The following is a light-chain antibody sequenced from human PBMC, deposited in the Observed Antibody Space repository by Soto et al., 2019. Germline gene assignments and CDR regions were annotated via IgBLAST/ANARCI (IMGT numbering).Light chain of an antibody. CDR3: SSYTSSSTPYD. CDR2: EVS. Sequence: QSVLTQPASVSGSPGQSITISRTGTSSDVGGYNYVSWYQQHPGKAPKLMIYEVSNRPSGVSNRFSGSKSGNTASLTISGLQAEDEADYYCSSYTSSSTPYDFGTGTKVTVL. J-gene: IGLJ1*01. V-gene: IGLV2-14*01. CDR1: SSDVGGYNY.